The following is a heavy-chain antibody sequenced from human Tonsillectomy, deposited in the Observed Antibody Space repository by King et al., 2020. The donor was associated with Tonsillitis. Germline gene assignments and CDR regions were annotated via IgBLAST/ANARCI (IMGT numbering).Heavy chain of an antibody. J-gene: IGHJ4*02. D-gene: IGHD3-22*01. CDR3: ARGGYDSSGYSGFW. CDR1: GYTFTTYY. Sequence: VQLVESGAEVKKPGAAVKVSCKASGYTFTTYYMHWVRQDPGQGLEWMGIINPSGGGTAYAQQFQGRVNMTRDTSTSTVYMELRSLTSEDTATYYCARGGYDSSGYSGFWWGRGTLVTVSS. CDR2: INPSGGGT. V-gene: IGHV1-46*01.